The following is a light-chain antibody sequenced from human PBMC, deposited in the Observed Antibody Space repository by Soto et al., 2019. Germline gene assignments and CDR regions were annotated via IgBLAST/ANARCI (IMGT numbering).Light chain of an antibody. CDR3: CSYAGSSTYV. CDR2: EGS. V-gene: IGLV2-23*01. J-gene: IGLJ2*01. CDR1: SSDVGSYNL. Sequence: QSALTQPASVSGSPGQSITISCTGTSSDVGSYNLVSWYQQHPGKAPKLMIYEGSRRPSGVSNRFAASKSANTASLTISGLQAEDEADYYCCSYAGSSTYVFGGGTKLTVL.